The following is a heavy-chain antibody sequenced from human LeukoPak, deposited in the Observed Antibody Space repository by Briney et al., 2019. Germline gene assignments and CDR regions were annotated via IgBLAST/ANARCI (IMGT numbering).Heavy chain of an antibody. Sequence: PGGSLRLSCAASGFTFKNHWISWVRQAPGKGLEWVANIKEDGSVKDYVDSVKGRFTISRDNAKNSLYLQMDSLRTEDTAVYYCAKAPRSSGASENNWFDPWGQGTLVTVS. CDR1: GFTFKNHW. D-gene: IGHD1-26*01. CDR3: AKAPRSSGASENNWFDP. CDR2: IKEDGSVK. V-gene: IGHV3-7*03. J-gene: IGHJ5*02.